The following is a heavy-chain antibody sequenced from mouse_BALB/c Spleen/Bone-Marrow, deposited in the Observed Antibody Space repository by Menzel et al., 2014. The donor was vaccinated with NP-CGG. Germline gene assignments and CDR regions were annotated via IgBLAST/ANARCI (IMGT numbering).Heavy chain of an antibody. CDR2: IDPANGNT. D-gene: IGHD1-1*01. CDR3: ASYYYCSSRFAY. J-gene: IGHJ3*01. CDR1: GFNIKDTY. Sequence: EVQGVESGAELVKPGASVKLSCTASGFNIKDTYMHWVKQRPEQGLEWIGRIDPANGNTKYDPKFQGKATITADTSSNTAYLQLSSLTSEDTAVYYCASYYYCSSRFAYWGQGTLVTVSA. V-gene: IGHV14-3*02.